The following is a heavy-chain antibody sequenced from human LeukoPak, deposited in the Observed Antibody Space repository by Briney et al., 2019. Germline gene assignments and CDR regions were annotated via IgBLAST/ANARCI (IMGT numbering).Heavy chain of an antibody. CDR1: GGSFSGYY. D-gene: IGHD3-3*01. V-gene: IGHV4-34*01. CDR2: INHSGST. J-gene: IGHJ4*02. Sequence: SETLSLTCAVYGGSFSGYYWSWIRQPPGKGLEWIGEINHSGSTNYNPSLKSRVTISVDTSKNQFSLKLSSVTAADTAVYYCARNNFWSGYTFDYWGQGTLVTVSS. CDR3: ARNNFWSGYTFDY.